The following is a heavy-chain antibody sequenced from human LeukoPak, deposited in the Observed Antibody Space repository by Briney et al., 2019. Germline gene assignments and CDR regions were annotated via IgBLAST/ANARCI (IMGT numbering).Heavy chain of an antibody. CDR3: ARVGMSCSSTSCYTSWFDP. CDR1: GGSISSYY. D-gene: IGHD2-2*02. Sequence: SETLSLTFTVSGGSISSYYWSWIRQPPGKGLEWIGYIYYSGSTNYNPSLKSRVTISVDTSKNQFSLKLSSVTAADTAVYYCARVGMSCSSTSCYTSWFDPWGQGTLVTVSS. J-gene: IGHJ5*02. V-gene: IGHV4-59*01. CDR2: IYYSGST.